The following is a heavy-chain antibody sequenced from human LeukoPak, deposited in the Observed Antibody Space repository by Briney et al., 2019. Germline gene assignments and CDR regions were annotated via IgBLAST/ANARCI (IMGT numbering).Heavy chain of an antibody. Sequence: PETLSLTCAVYGGSFSGYYWSWIRQPPGKGLEWIGEINHSGSTNYNPSLKSRVTISVDTSKNQFSLKLSSVTAADTAVYYCARVSSEDYGDLYYFDYWGQGTLVTVSS. CDR3: ARVSSEDYGDLYYFDY. CDR2: INHSGST. V-gene: IGHV4-34*01. J-gene: IGHJ4*02. CDR1: GGSFSGYY. D-gene: IGHD4-17*01.